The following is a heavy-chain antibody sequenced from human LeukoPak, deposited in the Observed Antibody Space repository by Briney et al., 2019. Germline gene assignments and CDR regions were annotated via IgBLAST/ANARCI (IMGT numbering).Heavy chain of an antibody. J-gene: IGHJ4*02. D-gene: IGHD2/OR15-2a*01. Sequence: SQTLSLTCAISGNSVSSNSAAWNWIRQSPSGGLEWLGRTYYRSKWYSDYAVSVKSRITINPDRSKNQVSLQMNSVTPEDTAVYYCARETTSLFDSWGQGTLVTVSS. V-gene: IGHV6-1*01. CDR1: GNSVSSNSAA. CDR3: ARETTSLFDS. CDR2: TYYRSKWYS.